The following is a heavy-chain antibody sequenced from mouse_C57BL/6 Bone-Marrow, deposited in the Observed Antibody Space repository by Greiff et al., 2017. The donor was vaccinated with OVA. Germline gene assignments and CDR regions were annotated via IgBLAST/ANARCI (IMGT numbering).Heavy chain of an antibody. CDR1: GYSFTGYF. Sequence: EVQLQESGPELVKPGDSVKISCKASGYSFTGYFMNWVMQSHGKSLEWIGRINPYNGDTFYNQKFKGKATLTVDTSSSTAHMELRSLTSEDSAVYYCARRMVTTRGTWFAYWGQGTLVTVSA. CDR3: ARRMVTTRGTWFAY. J-gene: IGHJ3*01. CDR2: INPYNGDT. V-gene: IGHV1-20*01. D-gene: IGHD2-2*01.